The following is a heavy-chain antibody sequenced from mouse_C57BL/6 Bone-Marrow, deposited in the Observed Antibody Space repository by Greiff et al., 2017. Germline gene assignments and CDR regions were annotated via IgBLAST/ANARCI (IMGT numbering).Heavy chain of an antibody. CDR3: ARGIYGNYDAD. J-gene: IGHJ3*01. Sequence: EVQLVASGGGLVKPGGSLKLSCAASGFPFSDYGMHWVRQAPEKGLEWVAYISSGSSTIYYADTVKGRFTISRDNAKNTLFLQRTSLRSEDTAMYYCARGIYGNYDADWGQGTLVTVSA. D-gene: IGHD2-1*01. V-gene: IGHV5-17*01. CDR1: GFPFSDYG. CDR2: ISSGSSTI.